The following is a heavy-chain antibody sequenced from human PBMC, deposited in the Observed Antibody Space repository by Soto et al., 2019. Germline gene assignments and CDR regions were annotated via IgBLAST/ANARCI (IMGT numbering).Heavy chain of an antibody. CDR2: IYWNDDK. V-gene: IGHV2-5*01. CDR1: GFSLSSSGVG. J-gene: IGHJ6*02. CDR3: AHSPVFWSGYYHYYYGMDV. D-gene: IGHD3-3*01. Sequence: QITLKESGPTLVKPTQTLTLTCTFSGFSLSSSGVGVGWIRQPPGKALAWIALIYWNDDKRYSPSLKSRLTITKDTSKNRVDLTMTNIDPVDKATYYCAHSPVFWSGYYHYYYGMDVWGHGTTVTVS.